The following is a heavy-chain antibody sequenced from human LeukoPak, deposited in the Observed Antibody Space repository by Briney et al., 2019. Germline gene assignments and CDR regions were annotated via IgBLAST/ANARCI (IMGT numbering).Heavy chain of an antibody. CDR2: IYPGDSDT. D-gene: IGHD6-13*01. V-gene: IGHV5-51*01. CDR1: GYSFTSYW. J-gene: IGHJ6*03. Sequence: GESLKISCKGSGYSFTSYWIGWVRQMPGKGLEWMGIIYPGDSDTRYSPSFQGQVTISADKSISTAYLQWSSLKASDTAMYYCARHLRGSSSWYTAGMHYYYYYMDVWGKGTTVTVSS. CDR3: ARHLRGSSSWYTAGMHYYYYYMDV.